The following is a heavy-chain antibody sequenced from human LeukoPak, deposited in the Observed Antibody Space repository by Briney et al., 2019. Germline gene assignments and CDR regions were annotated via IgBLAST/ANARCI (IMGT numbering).Heavy chain of an antibody. J-gene: IGHJ3*02. CDR2: IHSGSAI. Sequence: GGSLSLSCAAAGFTFSSYAVHWVRQAAGKGLEWVSYIHSGSAIYYADSVKGRFTISRDNAKNSLYLQMNSLRAEDTAVYYCAREGWNDAFDIWGQGTLVTVSS. D-gene: IGHD1-1*01. V-gene: IGHV3-48*03. CDR3: AREGWNDAFDI. CDR1: GFTFSSYA.